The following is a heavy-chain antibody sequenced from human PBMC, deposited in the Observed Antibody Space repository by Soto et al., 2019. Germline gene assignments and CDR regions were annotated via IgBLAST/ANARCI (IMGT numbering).Heavy chain of an antibody. CDR1: GGSITSCY. CDR3: ARGEDAFFYYGLDV. V-gene: IGHV4-59*01. Sequence: SETLSLTCTVSGGSITSCYWSWIRRPPGKGLEWIAYIYDTGISGYTPSTSYNPSLKSRVTMSVDTSKGQFSLKLTSVTAADTAVYYCARGEDAFFYYGLDVWGQGITVTVSS. J-gene: IGHJ6*02. CDR2: IYDTGISGYTPST.